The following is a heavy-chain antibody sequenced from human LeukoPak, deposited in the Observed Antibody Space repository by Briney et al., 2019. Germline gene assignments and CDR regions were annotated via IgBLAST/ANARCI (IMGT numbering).Heavy chain of an antibody. D-gene: IGHD6-13*01. CDR1: GGSISSYY. V-gene: IGHV4-59*01. CDR3: ARLSLYSSSWYPYYMDV. J-gene: IGHJ6*03. CDR2: IYYSGST. Sequence: SETLPLTCTVSGGSISSYYGSWIRQPPGKGLEWIGYIYYSGSTNYNPSLKSRVTISVDTSKNQFSLKLSSVTAADTAVYYCARLSLYSSSWYPYYMDVWGKGTTVTVSS.